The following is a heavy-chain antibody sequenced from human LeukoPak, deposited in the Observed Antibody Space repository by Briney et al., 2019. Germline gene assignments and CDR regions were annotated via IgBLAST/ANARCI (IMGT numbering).Heavy chain of an antibody. CDR1: GGSISSSSYY. J-gene: IGHJ4*02. CDR2: IYYNGNT. V-gene: IGHV4-39*02. D-gene: IGHD6-19*01. Sequence: SETLSLTCSVSGGSISSSSYYWGWIRQPPGKELEWIGTIYYNGNTYYNPSLKSRVTISADTSKNQFSLKLRSVTAADTAVYYCAAEFSNEQWLDWDYWGQGALVTVSS. CDR3: AAEFSNEQWLDWDY.